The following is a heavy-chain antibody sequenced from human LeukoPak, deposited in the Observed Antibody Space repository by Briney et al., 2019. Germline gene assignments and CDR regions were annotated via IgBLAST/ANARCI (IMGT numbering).Heavy chain of an antibody. D-gene: IGHD4-11*01. CDR1: GGSISSHY. V-gene: IGHV4-59*11. J-gene: IGHJ5*02. Sequence: SETLSLTCTVSGGSISSHYWSWIRQPPGKGLEWIGYIYYSGSTNYNPSLKSRVTISVDTSKNQFSLKLSSVTAADTAVYYCARGGESDSNYGGNWFDPWGQGTLVTVSS. CDR2: IYYSGST. CDR3: ARGGESDSNYGGNWFDP.